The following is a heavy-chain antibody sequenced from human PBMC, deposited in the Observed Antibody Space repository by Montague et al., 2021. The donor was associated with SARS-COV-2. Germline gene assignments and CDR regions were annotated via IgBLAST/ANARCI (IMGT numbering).Heavy chain of an antibody. V-gene: IGHV4-4*02. D-gene: IGHD3-16*01. CDR3: ALPLGGARFDP. Sequence: SETLSLPCAVSGGSITSDNWWTWVRQSPGKGLEWIGEIYHSGPTNYNPSLQSRLTISIDKSRNHLSLNLTSVTAADTAIYYCALPLGGARFDPWGQGILVTVSS. CDR2: IYHSGPT. CDR1: GGSITSDNW. J-gene: IGHJ5*02.